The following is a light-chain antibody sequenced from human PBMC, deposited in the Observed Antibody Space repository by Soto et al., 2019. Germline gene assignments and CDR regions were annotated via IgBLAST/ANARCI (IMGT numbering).Light chain of an antibody. CDR2: LGS. CDR1: QSLLHSNGYKY. Sequence: DIVMTQSPLSLPVTPGEPASISCRSSQSLLHSNGYKYLDWYLQKPGQSPQHLIYLGSNRASGVPDRFSGSGSGTDFTLKISRVEAEDVGIYYCMQALQTPPTFGQGTKVEIK. J-gene: IGKJ1*01. V-gene: IGKV2-28*01. CDR3: MQALQTPPT.